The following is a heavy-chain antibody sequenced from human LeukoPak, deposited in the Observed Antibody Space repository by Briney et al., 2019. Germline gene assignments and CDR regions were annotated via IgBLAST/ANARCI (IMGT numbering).Heavy chain of an antibody. D-gene: IGHD2-15*01. CDR2: IKQDGCEK. Sequence: PGGSLGLSCAASGFTFTGYTMNWVRQAPGKGLEWVANIKQDGCEKYYVDSVKGRFTISRDNAKNSLYLQMNSLRAEDTAVYYCARGGGGYCSGGSCYTRYYYDSSGYYYSDYWGQGTLVTVSS. V-gene: IGHV3-7*01. J-gene: IGHJ4*02. CDR3: ARGGGGYCSGGSCYTRYYYDSSGYYYSDY. CDR1: GFTFTGYT.